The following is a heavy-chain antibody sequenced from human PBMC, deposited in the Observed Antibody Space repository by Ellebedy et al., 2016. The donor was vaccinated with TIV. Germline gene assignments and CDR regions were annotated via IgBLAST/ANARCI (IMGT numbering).Heavy chain of an antibody. CDR2: IRYDGSNK. D-gene: IGHD4-23*01. J-gene: IGHJ4*02. CDR3: AKGGNPDFDY. CDR1: GFRFSSYG. Sequence: GESLKISCAASGFRFSSYGMHWVRQAPGKGLEWGAFIRYDGSNKYYADSVKCRFTISRDNSKKTLYLQMNSLRAEDTALYYCAKGGNPDFDYWGQGTLVTVSS. V-gene: IGHV3-30*02.